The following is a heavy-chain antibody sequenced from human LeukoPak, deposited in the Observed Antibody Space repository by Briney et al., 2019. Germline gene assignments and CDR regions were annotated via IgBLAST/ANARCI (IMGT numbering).Heavy chain of an antibody. CDR2: IYSGGST. CDR1: GFTVSSNY. J-gene: IGHJ5*02. CDR3: ARHGAEAGATAWFDP. D-gene: IGHD1-26*01. Sequence: GGSLRLSCAASGFTVSSNYMSWVRQAPGKGLEWVSVIYSGGSTYYADSVKGRFTISRDNSKNTLYLQMNSLRAEDTAVYYCARHGAEAGATAWFDPWGQGTLVTVSS. V-gene: IGHV3-66*04.